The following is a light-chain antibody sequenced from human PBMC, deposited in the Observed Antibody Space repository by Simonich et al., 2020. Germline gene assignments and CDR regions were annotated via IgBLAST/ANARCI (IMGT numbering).Light chain of an antibody. CDR1: SSDVGGYNY. J-gene: IGLJ3*02. CDR3: SSYTSSSTWV. CDR2: DVS. Sequence: QSALTQPASVSGSPGQSSTISCTGTSSDVGGYNYVSWYQQHPGKAPKLMIYDVSKPPPGVSNSFSGSTSGNTASLTISGLQAEDEADYYCSSYTSSSTWVFGGGTKLTVL. V-gene: IGLV2-14*01.